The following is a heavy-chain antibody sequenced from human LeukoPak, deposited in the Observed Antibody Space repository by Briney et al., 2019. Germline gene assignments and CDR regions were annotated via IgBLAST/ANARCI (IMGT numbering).Heavy chain of an antibody. CDR2: ISAYNGDT. J-gene: IGHJ5*02. V-gene: IGHV1-18*04. D-gene: IGHD3-10*01. Sequence: ASVKVSCKASGYTFTSYGISWVRQAPRQGLEWMGWISAYNGDTNYAQKLQGRVTMTTDTSTTTAYMELRSLRSDDTAVYYCARGAYDSGTYNWFDPWGQGTLVTVSS. CDR1: GYTFTSYG. CDR3: ARGAYDSGTYNWFDP.